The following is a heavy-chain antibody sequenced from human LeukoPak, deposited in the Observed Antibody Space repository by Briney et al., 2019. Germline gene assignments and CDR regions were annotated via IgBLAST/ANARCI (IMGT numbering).Heavy chain of an antibody. V-gene: IGHV3-33*01. D-gene: IGHD6-19*01. CDR3: ARGYPDLAVGRVDY. CDR1: GFTFRSYG. J-gene: IGHJ4*02. Sequence: GGSLRLSCAASGFTFRSYGMPWVRQAPGKGLEWVAVLWYDGSNRYYADSVKGRFTISRDNSKNTLYLQMNSLRAEDTAVYYCARGYPDLAVGRVDYWGQGTLVTVSS. CDR2: LWYDGSNR.